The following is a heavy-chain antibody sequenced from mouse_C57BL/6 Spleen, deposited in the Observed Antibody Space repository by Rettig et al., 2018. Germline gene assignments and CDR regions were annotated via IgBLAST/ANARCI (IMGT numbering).Heavy chain of an antibody. D-gene: IGHD2-10*01. J-gene: IGHJ1*03. CDR2: INPNNGGT. CDR3: ARSSYYRYFDV. Sequence: EVQLPQSGPELVKPGASVKISCKASGYTFTDYYMNWVTQSHGKSLEWIGDINPNNGGTSYNQKFKGKATLTVDKSSSTAYMELRSLTSEDSAVYYCARSSYYRYFDVWGTGTTVTVSS. CDR1: GYTFTDYY. V-gene: IGHV1-26*01.